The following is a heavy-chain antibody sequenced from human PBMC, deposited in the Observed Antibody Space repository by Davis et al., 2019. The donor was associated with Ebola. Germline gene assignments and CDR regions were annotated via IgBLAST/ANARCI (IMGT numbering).Heavy chain of an antibody. Sequence: GGSLRLSCAASGFTFSSYWMSRVRQAPGKGLEWVSAISGSGGSTYYADSVKGRFTISRDNSKNTLYLQMNSLRAEDTAVYYCAKDTTSVGATFSHWGQGTLVTVSS. CDR2: ISGSGGST. CDR1: GFTFSSYW. J-gene: IGHJ4*02. CDR3: AKDTTSVGATFSH. D-gene: IGHD1-26*01. V-gene: IGHV3-23*01.